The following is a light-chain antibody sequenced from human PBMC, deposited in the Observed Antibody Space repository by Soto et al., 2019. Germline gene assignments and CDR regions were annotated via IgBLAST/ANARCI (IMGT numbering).Light chain of an antibody. CDR2: GAS. V-gene: IGKV3-20*01. CDR3: QQYGSSPLT. Sequence: EIVLTQSPATLSLSPGERVTLSCRASRSVDNNLAWYQQKPGQGPSLLIHGASTRATGIPARFSGSGSGTDFTLTISRLEPEDFAVYYCQQYGSSPLTFGGGTKVDIK. CDR1: RSVDNN. J-gene: IGKJ4*01.